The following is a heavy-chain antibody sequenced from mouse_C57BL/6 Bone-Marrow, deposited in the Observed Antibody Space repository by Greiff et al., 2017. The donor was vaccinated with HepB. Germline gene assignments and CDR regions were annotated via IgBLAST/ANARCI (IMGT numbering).Heavy chain of an antibody. D-gene: IGHD1-1*01. Sequence: EVQLQQSGPELVKPGASVKIPCKASGYTFTDYNMDWVKQSHGKSLEWIGDINPNNGGTIYNQKFKGKATLTVDKSPSTAYMELRSLTSEDTAVYYCARQITTVVENYFDYWGQGTTLTVSS. CDR3: ARQITTVVENYFDY. CDR1: GYTFTDYN. CDR2: INPNNGGT. J-gene: IGHJ2*01. V-gene: IGHV1-18*01.